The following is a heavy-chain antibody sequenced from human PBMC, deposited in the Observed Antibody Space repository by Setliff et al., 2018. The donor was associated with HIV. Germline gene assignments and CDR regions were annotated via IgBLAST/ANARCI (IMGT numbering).Heavy chain of an antibody. CDR3: ARDGGSSGWYFVLGYSDY. CDR2: MYYTGST. J-gene: IGHJ4*02. D-gene: IGHD6-19*01. V-gene: IGHV4-39*02. CDR1: GGSTDSGSYY. Sequence: SETLSLTCTVLGGSTDSGSYYWAWSRQPPGKGPVWIGSMYYTGSTYYNPSLKSRFTISIDTSKNQFALKLNSVTAPDRAMYYCARDGGSSGWYFVLGYSDYWGPGTLVTVSS.